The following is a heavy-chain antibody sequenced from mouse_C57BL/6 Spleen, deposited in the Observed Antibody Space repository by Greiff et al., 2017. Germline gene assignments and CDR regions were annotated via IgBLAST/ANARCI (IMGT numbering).Heavy chain of an antibody. Sequence: QVQLQQSGPELVKPGASVKISCKASGYAFSSSWMNWVKQRPGKGLEWIGRIYPGDGDTNYNGKFKGKATLTADKASSTAYMQLSSLTSEDSAVYFCARHGYPLYAMDYWGQGTSVTVSS. CDR2: IYPGDGDT. CDR1: GYAFSSSW. D-gene: IGHD2-2*01. V-gene: IGHV1-82*01. J-gene: IGHJ4*01. CDR3: ARHGYPLYAMDY.